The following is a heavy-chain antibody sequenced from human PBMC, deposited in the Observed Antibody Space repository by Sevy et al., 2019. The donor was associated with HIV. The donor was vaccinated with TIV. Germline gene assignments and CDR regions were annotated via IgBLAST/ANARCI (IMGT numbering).Heavy chain of an antibody. CDR3: ARGGFSYEYPYDY. CDR1: EFTFSTYS. V-gene: IGHV3-48*02. Sequence: GGSLRLSCVASEFTFSTYSMNWVRQAPGKGLEWVSYISSSSSTIYYADSVKGRFTISRDNAKNSLYLQMNSLRDEDTAVYFCARGGFSYEYPYDYWGQGTVVTVSS. D-gene: IGHD5-18*01. J-gene: IGHJ4*02. CDR2: ISSSSSTI.